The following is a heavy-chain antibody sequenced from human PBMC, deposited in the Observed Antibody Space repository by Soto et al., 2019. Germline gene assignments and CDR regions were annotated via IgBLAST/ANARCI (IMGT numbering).Heavy chain of an antibody. CDR2: ISAYNCNT. D-gene: IGHD2-2*03. CDR3: AKDSTSWIGHLCT. CDR1: GYSFISYG. Sequence: SVKVSCKASGYSFISYGISWVRQAHGQGLEWIRWISAYNCNTNYAQKLQGTVTMTTDTSTSTAYMHLMSRRSDDTAVYYCAKDSTSWIGHLCTWRQETLVTVS. V-gene: IGHV1-18*01. J-gene: IGHJ5*02.